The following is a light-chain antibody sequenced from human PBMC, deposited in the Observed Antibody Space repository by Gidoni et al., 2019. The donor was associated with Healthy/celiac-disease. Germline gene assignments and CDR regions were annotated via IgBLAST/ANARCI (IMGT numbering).Light chain of an antibody. V-gene: IGKV3-20*01. J-gene: IGKJ2*01. CDR3: QQYGSSPLYT. CDR2: GAS. Sequence: EIVLTQSPGTLSLSPGESATLSCRASQSVSSSYLAWYQQKPGRAPRLLIYGASSRATGIPDRFSGSGSGTDFTLTISRLEPEDFAVYYCQQYGSSPLYTFGQGTKLEIK. CDR1: QSVSSSY.